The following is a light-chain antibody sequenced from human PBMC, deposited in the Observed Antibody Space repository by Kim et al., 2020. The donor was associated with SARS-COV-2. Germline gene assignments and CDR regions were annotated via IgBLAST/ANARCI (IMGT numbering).Light chain of an antibody. V-gene: IGLV3-1*01. Sequence: SYELTQPPSLSVSPGQTASITCSGSGLGDKFAFWYQQKPGQSPVLVIYQDTRRPSGIPERFSGSNSGNTATLTISGTQAMDEADYYCQAWDSSAGVFGGGTQLTVL. J-gene: IGLJ3*02. CDR2: QDT. CDR3: QAWDSSAGV. CDR1: GLGDKF.